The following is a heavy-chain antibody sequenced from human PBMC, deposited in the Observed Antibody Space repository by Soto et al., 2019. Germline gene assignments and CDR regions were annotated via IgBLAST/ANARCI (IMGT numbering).Heavy chain of an antibody. V-gene: IGHV3-7*01. CDR2: INPDGSEK. CDR3: SRSLDS. CDR1: GFTFSSFW. J-gene: IGHJ4*02. Sequence: PAGSLRLSCAASGFTFSSFWMDWVRQAPGKGLKWVANINPDGSEKRYVDSVKGRFTISRDNAKNSLYLQMSSLTAEDSALYYCSRSLDSWGQGTRVTVSS.